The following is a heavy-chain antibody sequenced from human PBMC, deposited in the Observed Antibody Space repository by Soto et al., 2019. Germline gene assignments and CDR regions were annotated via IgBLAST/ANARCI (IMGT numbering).Heavy chain of an antibody. CDR1: GGTFSSYA. V-gene: IGHV1-69*13. J-gene: IGHJ5*02. D-gene: IGHD1-26*01. CDR3: ARGAAGATARFDP. CDR2: IIPIFGTA. Sequence: ASVKVSCKASGGTFSSYAISWVRQAPGQGLEWMGGIIPIFGTANYAQKFQGRVTITADESTSTAYMELSSLRSEDTAVYYCARGAAGATARFDPGGQGTLVTVSS.